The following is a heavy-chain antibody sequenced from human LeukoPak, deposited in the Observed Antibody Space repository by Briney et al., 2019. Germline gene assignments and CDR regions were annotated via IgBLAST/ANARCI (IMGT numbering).Heavy chain of an antibody. CDR1: GFTFDDYA. CDR3: ARDPIAYYYDSSGYPNLNWFDP. CDR2: ISGDGGST. J-gene: IGHJ5*02. D-gene: IGHD3-22*01. Sequence: GGSLRLSCAASGFTFDDYAMHWVRQAPGKGLEWVSLISGDGGSTYYADSVKGRFTISRDNSKNSLYLQMNSLRAEDTAVYYCARDPIAYYYDSSGYPNLNWFDPWGQGTLVTVSS. V-gene: IGHV3-43*02.